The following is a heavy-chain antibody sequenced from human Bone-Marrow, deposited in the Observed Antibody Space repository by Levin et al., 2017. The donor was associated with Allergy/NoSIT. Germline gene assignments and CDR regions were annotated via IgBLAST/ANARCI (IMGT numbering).Heavy chain of an antibody. Sequence: PSETLSLTCTVSGGSVSSGSYYWSWIRQPPGTGLEWIGYIYYSGSTNYNPSLKSRVTISVDTSKNQFSLKLSSVTAADTAVYYCARGYSGWSLVHFDYWGQGTLVTVSS. J-gene: IGHJ4*02. CDR2: IYYSGST. CDR1: GGSVSSGSYY. D-gene: IGHD6-19*01. CDR3: ARGYSGWSLVHFDY. V-gene: IGHV4-61*01.